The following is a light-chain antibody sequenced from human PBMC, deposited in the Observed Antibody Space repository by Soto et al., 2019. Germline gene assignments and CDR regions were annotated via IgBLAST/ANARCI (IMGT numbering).Light chain of an antibody. CDR2: RAS. CDR1: QSVSSSY. J-gene: IGKJ4*01. CDR3: QQYGSSPLT. Sequence: EIVLTQSPGTLSLSTGERATLSCRASQSVSSSYLAWYQQKPGQAPKVLIYRASSRATGIPDRFSGSGSGTDFTLTISRLEPEDFAVYYCQQYGSSPLTFGGGTKV. V-gene: IGKV3-20*01.